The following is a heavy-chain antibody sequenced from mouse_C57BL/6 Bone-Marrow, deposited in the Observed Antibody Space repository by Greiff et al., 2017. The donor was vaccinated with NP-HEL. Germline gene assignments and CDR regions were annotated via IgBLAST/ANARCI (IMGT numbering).Heavy chain of an antibody. J-gene: IGHJ2*01. V-gene: IGHV7-3*02. CDR2: IRNKANGYTT. CDR3: ARDDPPLYYYGSNPFDY. CDR1: GFTFTDYY. Sequence: EVMLVESGGGLVQPGGSLRPSCATSGFTFTDYYMSWVRQPPGQALEWLGFIRNKANGYTTEYSASVKGRFTISRDNSHSILYLQMNTLRAEDSATYYCARDDPPLYYYGSNPFDYWGQGTTLTVSS. D-gene: IGHD1-1*01.